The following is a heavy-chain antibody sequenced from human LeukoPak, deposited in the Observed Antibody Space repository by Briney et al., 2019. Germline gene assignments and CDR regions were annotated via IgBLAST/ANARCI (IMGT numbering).Heavy chain of an antibody. CDR2: IYGGTST. CDR1: GFTVSSTY. Sequence: GGSLRLSCAGSGFTVSSTYMSWVRQARGKGLEWVSVIYGGTSTYYADSVKGRFTISRDDSKNTLYLQMSSLRAEDTAVYYCASRYEGASYYYYGMDVWGQGTTVTVSS. CDR3: ASRYEGASYYYYGMDV. D-gene: IGHD1-14*01. J-gene: IGHJ6*02. V-gene: IGHV3-66*01.